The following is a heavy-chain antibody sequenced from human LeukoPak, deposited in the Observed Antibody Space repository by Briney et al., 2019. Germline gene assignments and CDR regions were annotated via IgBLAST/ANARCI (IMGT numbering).Heavy chain of an antibody. J-gene: IGHJ3*02. V-gene: IGHV4-30-2*01. CDR2: IYHSGST. D-gene: IGHD2-15*01. CDR1: GGSISSGDYY. CDR3: AGSGGSFYAFDI. Sequence: SETLSLTCTVSGGSISSGDYYWSWIRQPPGKGLEWIGYIYHSGSTYYNPSLKSRVTISVDRSKNQFSLKLSSVTAADTAVYYCAGSGGSFYAFDIWGQGTMVTVSS.